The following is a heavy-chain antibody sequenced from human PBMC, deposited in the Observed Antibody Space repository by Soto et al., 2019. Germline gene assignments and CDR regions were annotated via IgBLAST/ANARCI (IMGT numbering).Heavy chain of an antibody. V-gene: IGHV3-21*01. CDR1: IDIVSSWS. D-gene: IGHD2-2*01. CDR3: ARDSVVPAAIGSRATYGMDV. J-gene: IGHJ6*02. CDR2: ISSSSSYI. Sequence: GVPLTLSLPACIDIVSSWSVNGVRQAPGEGGGLVSSISSSSSYIYYADSVKGRFTISRDNAKNSLYLQMNSLRAEDTAVYYCARDSVVPAAIGSRATYGMDVWGQGTTV.